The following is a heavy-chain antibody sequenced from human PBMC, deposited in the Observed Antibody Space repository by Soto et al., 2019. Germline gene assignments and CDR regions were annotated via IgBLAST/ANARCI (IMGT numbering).Heavy chain of an antibody. Sequence: SETLSLTCTVSGGSVSSGSYYWSWIRQPPGKGLEWIGYIHYSGSTNYNPSLKSRVTISVDTSKDQFSLKLSSVTAADTAVYYCARDRPYYGMDVWGQGTTVTVSS. CDR2: IHYSGST. D-gene: IGHD6-6*01. V-gene: IGHV4-61*01. J-gene: IGHJ6*02. CDR3: ARDRPYYGMDV. CDR1: GGSVSSGSYY.